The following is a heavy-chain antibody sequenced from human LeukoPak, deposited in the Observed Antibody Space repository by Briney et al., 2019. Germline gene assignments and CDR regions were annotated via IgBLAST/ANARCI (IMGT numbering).Heavy chain of an antibody. J-gene: IGHJ4*02. CDR3: ARVGSDSSGWRRFDY. D-gene: IGHD6-19*01. CDR2: INPNSGGT. CDR1: GYTFTSHG. V-gene: IGHV1-2*02. Sequence: ASVKVSCKASGYTFTSHGISWVRQAPGQGLEWMGWINPNSGGTNSAQKFQGRVTMTRDTSISTAYMELSRLRSDDTAVYYCARVGSDSSGWRRFDYWGQGTPVTVSS.